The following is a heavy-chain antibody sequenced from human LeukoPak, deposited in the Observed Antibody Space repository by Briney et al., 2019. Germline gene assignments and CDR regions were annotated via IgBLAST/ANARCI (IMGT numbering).Heavy chain of an antibody. CDR3: ARSPSYSSSWYALDS. CDR1: GFSFSGYD. V-gene: IGHV3-13*01. D-gene: IGHD6-13*01. J-gene: IGHJ4*02. CDR2: IGTAGNT. Sequence: GGSLRLSCEASGFSFSGYDMHWVRQATGKGLEWVSAIGTAGNTYYSDSVRGRFTISRENAKNSLDLQMHSLGAGDTAVYYCARSPSYSSSWYALDSWGQGTLVTVSS.